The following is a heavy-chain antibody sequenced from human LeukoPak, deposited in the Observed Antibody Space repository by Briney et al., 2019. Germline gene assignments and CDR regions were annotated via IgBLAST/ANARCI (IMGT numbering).Heavy chain of an antibody. Sequence: PSQTLSLTCTVSGGSISSGDYYWSWIRQPPGKGLEWIGYIYYSGSTYYNPSLKSRVTISVDTSKSQFSLKLSSVTAADTAVYYCASMGVTAQVFDYWGQGTLVTVSS. J-gene: IGHJ4*02. CDR2: IYYSGST. CDR3: ASMGVTAQVFDY. CDR1: GGSISSGDYY. V-gene: IGHV4-30-4*01. D-gene: IGHD2-21*02.